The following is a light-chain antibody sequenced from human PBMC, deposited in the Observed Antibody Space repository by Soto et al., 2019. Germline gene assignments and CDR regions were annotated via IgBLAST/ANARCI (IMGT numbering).Light chain of an antibody. J-gene: IGKJ1*01. Sequence: EIVLTQSPATLSLSPGERATLSCRASQSVSSYLAWYQQKPGQAPRLLIYDASNRATGIPARFSGSGSGTDFTLTISSLEPEDFAVYYGQQRSNWPPWTFGQGTKGESK. CDR3: QQRSNWPPWT. CDR2: DAS. CDR1: QSVSSY. V-gene: IGKV3-11*01.